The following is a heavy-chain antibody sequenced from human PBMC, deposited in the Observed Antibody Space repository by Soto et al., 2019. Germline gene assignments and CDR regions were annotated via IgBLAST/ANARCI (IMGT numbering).Heavy chain of an antibody. D-gene: IGHD6-13*01. V-gene: IGHV1-2*04. CDR2: INPNSGGT. CDR1: GYTFTGYY. CDR3: ARDRCGSSCHDAFDI. J-gene: IGHJ3*02. Sequence: GASVKVSCKASGYTFTGYYMHWVRQAPGQGLEWMGWINPNSGGTNYAQKFQGWVTMTRDTSISTAYMELSRLRSDDTAVYYCARDRCGSSCHDAFDIWGQGTMVTVSS.